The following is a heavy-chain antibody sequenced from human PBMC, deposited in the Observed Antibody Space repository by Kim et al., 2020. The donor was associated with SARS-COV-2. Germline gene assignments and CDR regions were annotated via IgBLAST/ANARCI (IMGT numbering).Heavy chain of an antibody. Sequence: GGSLRLSCSASGFTFSSYAMHWVRQAPGKGLEYVSAISSNGGSTYYADSVKGRFTISRDNSKNTLYLQMSSLRAEDTAVYYCVKDAPTLVPAAPHNWFDPWGQGTLVTVSS. CDR2: ISSNGGST. CDR1: GFTFSSYA. D-gene: IGHD2-2*01. CDR3: VKDAPTLVPAAPHNWFDP. J-gene: IGHJ5*02. V-gene: IGHV3-64D*09.